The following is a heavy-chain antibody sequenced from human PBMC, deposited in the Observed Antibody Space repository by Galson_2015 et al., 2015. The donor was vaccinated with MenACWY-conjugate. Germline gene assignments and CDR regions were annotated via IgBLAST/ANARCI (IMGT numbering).Heavy chain of an antibody. CDR3: VRPIMTFAAVRSLDY. V-gene: IGHV3-7*01. CDR1: GFPFGTYW. D-gene: IGHD3-10*01. CDR2: IKYDGSEQ. Sequence: SLRLSCAASGFPFGTYWMTRVRQAPGEGLEWVANIKYDGSEQYYGDSVRGRLIISRDNANNSLFLQMNSLRPEDTAVYYCVRPIMTFAAVRSLDYWGQGTVVTVSS. J-gene: IGHJ4*02.